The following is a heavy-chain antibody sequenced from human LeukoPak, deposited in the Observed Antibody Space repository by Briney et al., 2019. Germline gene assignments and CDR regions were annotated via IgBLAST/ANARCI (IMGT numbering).Heavy chain of an antibody. CDR1: GFTFSSYE. D-gene: IGHD3-10*02. V-gene: IGHV3-48*03. J-gene: IGHJ3*01. CDR3: AELGITMIGGV. CDR2: ISSSGSTM. Sequence: GGSLRLSCAASGFTFSSYEMNWVRQAPGKGLEWVSYISSSGSTMYYADSVKGRFTISRDNAKNSLSLQMNSLRAEDTAVYYCAELGITMIGGVWGQGTMVTVSS.